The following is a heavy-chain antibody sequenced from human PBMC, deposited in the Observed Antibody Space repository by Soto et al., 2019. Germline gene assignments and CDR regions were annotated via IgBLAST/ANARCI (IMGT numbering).Heavy chain of an antibody. J-gene: IGHJ3*02. V-gene: IGHV3-23*01. CDR2: ISGSGGST. D-gene: IGHD1-7*01. CDR1: GFTFSSYA. CDR3: AKGNSWSPALVLDI. Sequence: PGGSLRLSCAASGFTFSSYAMNWVRPAPGKGLEWVSAISGSGGSTYYADSVKGRFTISRDSSKNTLYLQMNSLRAEDTAVYYCAKGNSWSPALVLDIWGQGTMVTVSS.